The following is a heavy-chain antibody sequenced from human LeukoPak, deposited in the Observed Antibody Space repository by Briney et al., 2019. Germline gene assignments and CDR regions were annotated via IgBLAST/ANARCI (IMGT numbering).Heavy chain of an antibody. CDR2: ISSSSSYI. D-gene: IGHD1-26*01. V-gene: IGHV3-21*01. CDR1: GFTFSSYS. CDR3: ARAIVGAISDAFDI. Sequence: GGSLRLSCAASGFTFSSYSMNWVRQAPGEGLEWVSSISSSSSYIYYADSVKGRFTISRDNAKNSLYLQMSSLRAEDTAVYYCARAIVGAISDAFDIWGQGTMVTVSS. J-gene: IGHJ3*02.